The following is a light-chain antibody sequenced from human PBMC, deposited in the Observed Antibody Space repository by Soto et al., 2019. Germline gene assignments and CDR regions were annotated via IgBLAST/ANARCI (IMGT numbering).Light chain of an antibody. Sequence: EIVLTQSPGTLSLSPGERATLSCRASQSVSSSYLAWYQQKPGQAPRLLIYGASSRATGIPDRFSGSGSGTDFTLTISRLEPEDFAGYYCQQYGSSLTWTLGQGTKVEIK. CDR1: QSVSSSY. J-gene: IGKJ1*01. CDR2: GAS. V-gene: IGKV3-20*01. CDR3: QQYGSSLTWT.